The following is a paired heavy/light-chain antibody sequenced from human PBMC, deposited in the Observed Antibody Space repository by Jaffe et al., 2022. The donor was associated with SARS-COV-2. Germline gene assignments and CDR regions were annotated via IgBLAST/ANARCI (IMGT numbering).Light chain of an antibody. CDR3: AAWDSSLSGWV. Sequence: QAGLTQPPSVSKDLRQTATLTCTGNSNNVGDQGPAWLQHHQGHPPKLLSYRNNNRPSGISERFSASRSGNTASLTITGLQPEDEADYYCAAWDSSLSGWVFGGGTKLTVL. J-gene: IGLJ3*02. CDR2: RNN. V-gene: IGLV10-54*04. CDR1: SNNVGDQG.
Heavy chain of an antibody. Sequence: EVQLLESGGGLVQPGGSLRISCAGSGFTFSNYGLNWVRQAPGKGLEWVSGIKDGGGGTFYADSVKGRFTISRDDSKNTLYLQMSSLRAEDTAAYYCAISGRYPNGLDNWGQGTLVTVSS. D-gene: IGHD1-26*01. CDR3: AISGRYPNGLDN. CDR2: IKDGGGGT. CDR1: GFTFSNYG. V-gene: IGHV3-23*01. J-gene: IGHJ4*02.